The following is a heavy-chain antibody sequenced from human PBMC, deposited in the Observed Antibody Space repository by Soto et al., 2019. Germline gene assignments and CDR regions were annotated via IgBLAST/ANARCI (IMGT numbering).Heavy chain of an antibody. D-gene: IGHD3-22*01. CDR2: ISYGGGTT. V-gene: IGHV3-23*01. Sequence: GGSLRLSCAASEFTFSNYAMSWVRQAPGKGLEWVSAISYGGGTTYYADSVKGRFTISRDNSKNTLYLQMNSLRAEDTAVYYCAKNPGYYYDSTGYHFDYWGQGTMVTVSS. J-gene: IGHJ4*02. CDR3: AKNPGYYYDSTGYHFDY. CDR1: EFTFSNYA.